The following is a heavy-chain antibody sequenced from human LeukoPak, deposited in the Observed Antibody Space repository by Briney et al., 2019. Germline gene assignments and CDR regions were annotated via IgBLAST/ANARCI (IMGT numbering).Heavy chain of an antibody. V-gene: IGHV4-4*09. CDR3: ARHYSYGSGSYRNWFDP. CDR1: GGSISSYY. CDR2: IYTSGST. J-gene: IGHJ5*02. Sequence: SEALSLTCTVSGGSISSYYWSWIWQPPGKGLEWIGYIYTSGSTNYNPSLKSRVTISVDTSKNQFSLKLSSVTAADTAVYYCARHYSYGSGSYRNWFDPWGQGTLVTVSS. D-gene: IGHD3-10*01.